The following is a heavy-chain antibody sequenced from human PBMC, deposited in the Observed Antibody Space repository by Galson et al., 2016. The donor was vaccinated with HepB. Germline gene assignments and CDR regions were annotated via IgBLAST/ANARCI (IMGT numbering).Heavy chain of an antibody. V-gene: IGHV3-53*01. CDR3: ARDPMATRYYYYGMDV. J-gene: IGHJ6*02. CDR2: IYSGGST. CDR1: GFTVSNNY. D-gene: IGHD5-24*01. Sequence: SLRLSCAASGFTVSNNYMSWVRQAPGKGLEWVSVIYSGGSTYYADSVKGRFTISRDNSKNTLYLQMNSLRAEDTAAYYCARDPMATRYYYYGMDVWGQGTTVTVSS.